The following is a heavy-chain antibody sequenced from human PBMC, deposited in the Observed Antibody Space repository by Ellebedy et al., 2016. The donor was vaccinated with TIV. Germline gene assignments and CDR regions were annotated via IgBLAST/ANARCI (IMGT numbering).Heavy chain of an antibody. V-gene: IGHV3-30-3*01. CDR3: AREATLHGGDSGRRYLDY. CDR1: GFTFTDYA. D-gene: IGHD4-23*01. Sequence: GGSLRLCXTASGFTFTDYAMHWVRQAPGKGLELVSLISYDGSNKYYADSVKGRFTISRDSSKDTLSLQMNSLRADDAAVYYCAREATLHGGDSGRRYLDYWGQGTLVSVSS. CDR2: ISYDGSNK. J-gene: IGHJ4*02.